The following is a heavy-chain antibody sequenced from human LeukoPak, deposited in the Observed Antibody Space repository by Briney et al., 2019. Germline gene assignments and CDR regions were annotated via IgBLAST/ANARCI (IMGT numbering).Heavy chain of an antibody. CDR3: ARSDNYYGSGSYYQN. D-gene: IGHD3-10*01. J-gene: IGHJ4*02. CDR2: ISAYNGNT. V-gene: IGHV1-18*01. CDR1: GYTFTSYV. Sequence: ASVKVSCKASGYTFTSYVISWVRQAPGQGLEWMGWISAYNGNTNYAQKLQGRVTMTTDTSTSTAYMELRSLRSDDTAVYYCARSDNYYGSGSYYQNWGQGTLVTVSS.